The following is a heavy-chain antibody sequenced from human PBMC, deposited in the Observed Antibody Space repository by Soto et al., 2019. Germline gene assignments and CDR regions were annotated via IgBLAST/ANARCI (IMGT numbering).Heavy chain of an antibody. D-gene: IGHD1-26*01. CDR1: GFTFSSYA. V-gene: IGHV3-23*01. Sequence: EVQLLESGGGLVQPGGSLRLSCAASGFTFSSYAITWVRQAPGKGLEWVSVISGSGDRTYYADSVKGRFTISRDNSNNTLYRQMNSLRAEDTAVYYCASGRGRYFYYGMDVWGQGTTVTVSS. CDR3: ASGRGRYFYYGMDV. J-gene: IGHJ6*02. CDR2: ISGSGDRT.